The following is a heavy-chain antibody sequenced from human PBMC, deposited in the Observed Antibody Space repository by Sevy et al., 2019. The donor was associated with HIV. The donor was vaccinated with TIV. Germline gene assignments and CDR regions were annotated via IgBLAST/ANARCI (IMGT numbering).Heavy chain of an antibody. J-gene: IGHJ4*02. CDR1: GYTFTGYY. CDR2: ISPNSGGT. D-gene: IGHD3-22*01. Sequence: ASVKVSCKASGYTFTGYYIHWVRQAPGLGLEWMGWISPNSGGTNYAQKFQGRVTMTRDTSISTAYMELSRLKSNDTAVYYCTSGPSGFSGSDLAYWGQGTLVTVSS. CDR3: TSGPSGFSGSDLAY. V-gene: IGHV1-2*02.